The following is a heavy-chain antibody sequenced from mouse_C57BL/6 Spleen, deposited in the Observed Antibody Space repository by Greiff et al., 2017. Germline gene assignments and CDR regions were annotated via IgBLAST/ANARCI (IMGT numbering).Heavy chain of an antibody. V-gene: IGHV5-9-1*02. D-gene: IGHD1-1*02. CDR2: ISSGGDYI. CDR1: GFTFSSYA. CDR3: TREYYAYAMDY. Sequence: EVHLVESGEGLVKPGGSLKLSCAASGFTFSSYAMSWVRQTPEKRLEWVAYISSGGDYIYYADTVKGRFTISRDNARNTLYLQMSSLKSEDTAMYYCTREYYAYAMDYWGQGTSVTVSS. J-gene: IGHJ4*01.